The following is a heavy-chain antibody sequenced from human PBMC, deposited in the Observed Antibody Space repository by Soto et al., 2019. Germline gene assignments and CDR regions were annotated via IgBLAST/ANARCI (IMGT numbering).Heavy chain of an antibody. CDR3: ARGAYYYGSGSYGWFDP. J-gene: IGHJ5*02. V-gene: IGHV4-4*09. CDR1: GGSISSYF. CDR2: IYKSGST. D-gene: IGHD3-10*01. Sequence: SETLSLTCTVSGGSISSYFWSWIRQPPGKGLEWIGEIYKSGSTDYNPSLKSRFTISADTSKNQFSLRLSSVTAADTAVCYCARGAYYYGSGSYGWFDPWGQGTLVTVSS.